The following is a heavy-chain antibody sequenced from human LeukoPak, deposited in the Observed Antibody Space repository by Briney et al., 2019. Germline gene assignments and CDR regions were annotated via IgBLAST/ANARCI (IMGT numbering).Heavy chain of an antibody. Sequence: GGSLRLSCAASGFTFSGSWMYWVRQAPGKRLVWVSRINSDGSTTEYADSVKGRFTISRDNAKNTLFLQLSSLRAEDTAVYYCARGPDHGGSYYHDWGQGTLVTVSS. CDR1: GFTFSGSW. D-gene: IGHD1-26*01. J-gene: IGHJ4*02. V-gene: IGHV3-74*03. CDR3: ARGPDHGGSYYHD. CDR2: INSDGSTT.